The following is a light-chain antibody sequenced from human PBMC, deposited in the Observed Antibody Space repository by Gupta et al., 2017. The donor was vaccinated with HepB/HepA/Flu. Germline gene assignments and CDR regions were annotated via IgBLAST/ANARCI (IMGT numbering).Light chain of an antibody. CDR2: EVS. Sequence: QSALTQPASVSGSPGQSITISCTGTSSDVGSYWHVSWYQQYPGKVPKALIYEVSKRPSGVSDRFSGSKSGNTASLTISGLQAEDEAYYFCWSFAGDNILVVFGGGTKLTVL. CDR1: SSDVGSYWH. V-gene: IGLV2-23*02. J-gene: IGLJ2*01. CDR3: WSFAGDNILVV.